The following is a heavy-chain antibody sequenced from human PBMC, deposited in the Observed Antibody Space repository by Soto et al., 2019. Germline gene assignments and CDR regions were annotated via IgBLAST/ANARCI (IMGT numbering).Heavy chain of an antibody. CDR2: MSTSGTST. Sequence: KPGGSLRLSCTASGFTFSDYYINWIRQAPGKGLEWVSYMSTSGTSTYYADSVKGRFTISRDNAKNSLYLHMNSLRAEDTAIYYCTASSSYDSSGSLDYWGQGTLVTVSS. J-gene: IGHJ4*02. V-gene: IGHV3-11*01. D-gene: IGHD3-22*01. CDR1: GFTFSDYY. CDR3: TASSSYDSSGSLDY.